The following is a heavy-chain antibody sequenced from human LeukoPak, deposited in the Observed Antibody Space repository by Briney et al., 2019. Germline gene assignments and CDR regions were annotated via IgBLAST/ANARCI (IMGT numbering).Heavy chain of an antibody. CDR1: GFTLSYYW. V-gene: IGHV3-7*01. D-gene: IGHD1-1*01. Sequence: PGGSLRLSCAASGFTLSYYWMSWVRQAPGKGLEWVANIQEDGSNKYYVGSVKGRFTISRDNAKNSVYLQMNSLGAEDTAVYYCAREARGTRAAFDIWGQGTVVTVS. CDR2: IQEDGSNK. J-gene: IGHJ3*02. CDR3: AREARGTRAAFDI.